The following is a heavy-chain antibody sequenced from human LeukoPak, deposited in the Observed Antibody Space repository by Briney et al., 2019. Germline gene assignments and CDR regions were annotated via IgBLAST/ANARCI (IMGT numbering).Heavy chain of an antibody. CDR1: GFTFGDYA. CDR3: TRGKFVKGTMD. D-gene: IGHD4/OR15-4a*01. CDR2: IRSKAYGGTT. J-gene: IGHJ4*02. Sequence: GGSLRLSCTVSGFTFGDYAMSWFRQAPGKGLEWVGFIRSKAYGGTTEYAASVKGRFTISRDDSKSIAYLQMNSLKTEDTAVYYCTRGKFVKGTMDWGQGTLVTVSS. V-gene: IGHV3-49*03.